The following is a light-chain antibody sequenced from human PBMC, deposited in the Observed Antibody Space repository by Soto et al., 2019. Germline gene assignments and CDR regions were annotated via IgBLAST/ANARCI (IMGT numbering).Light chain of an antibody. CDR2: YAS. Sequence: DIQMTQSPPTLSASVGDSVTLSCRGSQIISSWLPWYQQKAGKAPKLLTFYASTLQSGFQSRFSGSGCATEFTLTISSLQPDDLATYYCQQYNSYPWTFGQGTKVDI. V-gene: IGKV1-5*01. CDR1: QIISSW. CDR3: QQYNSYPWT. J-gene: IGKJ1*01.